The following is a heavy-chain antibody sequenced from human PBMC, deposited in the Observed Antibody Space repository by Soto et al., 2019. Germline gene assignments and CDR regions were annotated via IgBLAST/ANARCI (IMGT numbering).Heavy chain of an antibody. Sequence: NPSETLSLTCAVYGGSFSGYYWSWIRQPPGKGLEWIGEINHSGSTNYNPSLKSRVTISVDTSKNQFSLKLSSVTAADTAVYYCARGRIAALLNWFDPWGQGTLVTVSS. V-gene: IGHV4-34*01. CDR3: ARGRIAALLNWFDP. CDR2: INHSGST. CDR1: GGSFSGYY. D-gene: IGHD6-6*01. J-gene: IGHJ5*02.